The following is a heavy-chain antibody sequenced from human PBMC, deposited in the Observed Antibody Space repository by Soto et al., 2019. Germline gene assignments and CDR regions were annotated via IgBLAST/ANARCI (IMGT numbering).Heavy chain of an antibody. CDR3: ARDSYYDILTGYSRNAFDI. V-gene: IGHV1-2*02. CDR1: GYTFIGYY. CDR2: INPNSGAT. J-gene: IGHJ3*02. Sequence: QAHLVQSGAEVKKPGASVKVSCKASGYTFIGYYMHWVRQAPGQGLEWLGWINPNSGATIYAQKFQGRVTMNRDTYINTAYMELSRLRSDDTAVYYCARDSYYDILTGYSRNAFDIWGQGTMVTVSS. D-gene: IGHD3-9*01.